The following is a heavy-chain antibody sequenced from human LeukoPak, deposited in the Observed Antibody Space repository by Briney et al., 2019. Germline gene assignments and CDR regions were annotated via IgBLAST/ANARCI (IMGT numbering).Heavy chain of an antibody. D-gene: IGHD3-22*01. CDR2: STGTGYST. J-gene: IGHJ4*02. CDR1: EFTFSNYA. CDR3: VKDRPNYYGSNGHYYRRDGDY. V-gene: IGHV3-23*01. Sequence: GGSLRLSCAASEFTFSNYAMSWVRQAPGKGLEWVSGSTGTGYSTYYADSVKGRFTISRDNSKNTLYLQMNSLRAEDTAVYYCVKDRPNYYGSNGHYYRRDGDYWGQGTLVTVSS.